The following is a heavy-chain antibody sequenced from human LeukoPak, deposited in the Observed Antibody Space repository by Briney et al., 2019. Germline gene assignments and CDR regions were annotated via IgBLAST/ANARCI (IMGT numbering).Heavy chain of an antibody. CDR1: GGSINSGGYS. CDR2: IYHSGST. V-gene: IGHV4-30-2*01. CDR3: ARTMVRGAYNWFDP. J-gene: IGHJ5*02. Sequence: PSQTLSLTCAVSGGSINSGGYSWSWIRQPPGKGLEWIGYIYHSGSTYYNPSLKSRVTISVGRSKNQFSLKLSSVTAADTAVYYCARTMVRGAYNWFDPWGQGTLVTVSS. D-gene: IGHD3-10*01.